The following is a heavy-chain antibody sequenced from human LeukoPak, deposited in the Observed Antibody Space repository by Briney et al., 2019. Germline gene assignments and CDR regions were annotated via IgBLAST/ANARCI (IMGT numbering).Heavy chain of an antibody. J-gene: IGHJ4*02. CDR1: GFTFSSYA. Sequence: GRSLRLSCAASGFTFSSYAMHWVRQAPGEGLEWVAVISYDGSNKYYADSVKGRFTISRDNSKNTLYLQMNSLRAEDTAVYYCARGEDDSSGYDPYYFDYWGQGTLVTVSS. D-gene: IGHD3-22*01. V-gene: IGHV3-30-3*01. CDR2: ISYDGSNK. CDR3: ARGEDDSSGYDPYYFDY.